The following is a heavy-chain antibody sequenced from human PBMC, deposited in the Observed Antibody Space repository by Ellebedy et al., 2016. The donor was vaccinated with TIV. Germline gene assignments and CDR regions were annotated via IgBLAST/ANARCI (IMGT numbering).Heavy chain of an antibody. D-gene: IGHD1-26*01. Sequence: GESPKISCAASGFTFSIYGMHWVRQAPGKGLEWVGIIWHDGSHSYYADSVKGRFTISRDNSKNTVDLQMNSLRADDTAVYYCASELVGTTDFDYWGQGTLVTVSS. J-gene: IGHJ4*02. V-gene: IGHV3-33*01. CDR3: ASELVGTTDFDY. CDR2: IWHDGSHS. CDR1: GFTFSIYG.